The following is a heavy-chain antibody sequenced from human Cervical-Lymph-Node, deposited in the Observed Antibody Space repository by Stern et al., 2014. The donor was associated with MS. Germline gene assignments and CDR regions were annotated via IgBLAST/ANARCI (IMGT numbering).Heavy chain of an antibody. CDR3: ARSSSPSPYYYSGMDV. Sequence: VQLVESGGGVVQPGRSLRLSCAASGFTFSSYGMHWVRQAPGKGLEWVAGIWSDGRNKNYADSVQGRFTISRDTSKHTLYLQMNSLRAEDTAVYYCARSSSPSPYYYSGMDVWGQGTPVTVSS. CDR2: IWSDGRNK. J-gene: IGHJ6*02. D-gene: IGHD6-13*01. V-gene: IGHV3-33*01. CDR1: GFTFSSYG.